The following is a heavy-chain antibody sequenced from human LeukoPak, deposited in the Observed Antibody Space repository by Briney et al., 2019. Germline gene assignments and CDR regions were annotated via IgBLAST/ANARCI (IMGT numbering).Heavy chain of an antibody. CDR2: ISGSGDNT. Sequence: GGSLRLSCAASGFTFSGYAMSWVRQVPGKGLEWVSVISGSGDNTYYADSVKGRFTISRDNSKNMLYLQMNSLRAEDTAVYYCAKWKYSNSGIDDYWGQGTLVTVS. CDR1: GFTFSGYA. D-gene: IGHD6-6*01. V-gene: IGHV3-23*01. J-gene: IGHJ4*02. CDR3: AKWKYSNSGIDDY.